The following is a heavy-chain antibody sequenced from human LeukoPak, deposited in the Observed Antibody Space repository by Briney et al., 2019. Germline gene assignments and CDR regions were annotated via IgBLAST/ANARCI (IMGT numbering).Heavy chain of an antibody. CDR2: IYYSGST. V-gene: IGHV4-59*01. J-gene: IGHJ6*03. CDR3: ARVRSSGWHYYYYYYMDV. CDR1: GGSISSYY. Sequence: SSETLSLTCTVSGGSISSYYWSWIRQPPGKGLEWIGYIYYSGSTNYNPSLKSRVTISVDTSKNQFSLKLSSVTAADTAVYYCARVRSSGWHYYYYYYMDVWGKGTTVTVSS. D-gene: IGHD6-19*01.